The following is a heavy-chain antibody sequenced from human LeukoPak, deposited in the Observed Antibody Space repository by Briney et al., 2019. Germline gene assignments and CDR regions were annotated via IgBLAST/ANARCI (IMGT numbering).Heavy chain of an antibody. CDR2: ISSSSSYI. J-gene: IGHJ6*03. CDR3: ARTIRDYCSGGSCSTFYYYYYYMDV. CDR1: GFTFSSYG. Sequence: GGSLRLSCAASGFTFSSYGMNWVRQAPGKGLGLVSSISSSSSYIYYADSVKGRFTISRYNAKNSLYLQVNSLRAEDTAVYYCARTIRDYCSGGSCSTFYYYYYYMDVWGKGTTVTVSS. D-gene: IGHD2-15*01. V-gene: IGHV3-21*01.